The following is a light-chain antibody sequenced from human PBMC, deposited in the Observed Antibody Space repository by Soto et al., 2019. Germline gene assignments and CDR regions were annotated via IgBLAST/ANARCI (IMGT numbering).Light chain of an antibody. CDR3: QQYNNWPLT. CDR2: GPS. V-gene: IGKV3D-15*01. CDR1: HSVDSN. Sequence: EIEMTQSPATLSVSPGGRATLSCRTSHSVDSNLAWYQQKPGQAPSLLIFGPSTRASGIPARFSGSGSGTDFTLTISSLQSEDFAVYYCQQYNNWPLTFGGGTQVDIK. J-gene: IGKJ4*01.